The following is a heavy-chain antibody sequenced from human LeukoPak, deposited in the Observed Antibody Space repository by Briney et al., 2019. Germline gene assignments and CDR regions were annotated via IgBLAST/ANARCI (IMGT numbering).Heavy chain of an antibody. Sequence: GGSLRLSCAASGFTLSTYAMSRVRQTPGKGGEWVGRIKSKADVGTTDYAASVKGRFTISRDDSKNPLYLQMNSLKAEDTAVYYCTTGPPWIQLWLGSERDHEFDYWGQGTLVTVSS. D-gene: IGHD5-18*01. CDR1: GFTLSTYA. V-gene: IGHV3-15*01. CDR3: TTGPPWIQLWLGSERDHEFDY. CDR2: IKSKADVGTT. J-gene: IGHJ4*02.